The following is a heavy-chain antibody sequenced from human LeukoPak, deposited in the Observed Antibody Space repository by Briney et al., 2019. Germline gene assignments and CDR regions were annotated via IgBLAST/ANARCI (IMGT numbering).Heavy chain of an antibody. J-gene: IGHJ3*02. V-gene: IGHV4-59*08. CDR1: GGSISSYY. CDR3: ARAKNDYGDSRDAFDI. D-gene: IGHD4-17*01. CDR2: IYYSGST. Sequence: SETLSLTCTVSGGSISSYYWSWIRQPPGKGLEWIGYIYYSGSTNYNPSLKSRVTISVDTSKNQFSLTLSSVTAADTAVYYCARAKNDYGDSRDAFDIWGQGTMVTVSS.